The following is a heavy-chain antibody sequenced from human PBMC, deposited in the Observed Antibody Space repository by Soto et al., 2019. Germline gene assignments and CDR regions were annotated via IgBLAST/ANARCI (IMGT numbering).Heavy chain of an antibody. CDR2: ISGSSSTI. D-gene: IGHD2-2*01. Sequence: PGGSLRLSRAAPGFTFSTYSMNWVRQAPGKGLEWVSYISGSSSTIYYADSVKDRFTISRDNAKNSLYLQMNSLRAEDTAVYYCARALGHCSSSSCYAGIDYWGQGTLVTVSS. CDR1: GFTFSTYS. V-gene: IGHV3-48*04. CDR3: ARALGHCSSSSCYAGIDY. J-gene: IGHJ4*02.